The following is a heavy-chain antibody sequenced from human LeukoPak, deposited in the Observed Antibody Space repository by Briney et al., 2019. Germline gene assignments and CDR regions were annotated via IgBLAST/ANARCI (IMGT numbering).Heavy chain of an antibody. CDR1: GFLFCRYS. D-gene: IGHD6-13*01. V-gene: IGHV3-21*01. J-gene: IGHJ2*01. Sequence: PGGSLRLSCAVSGFLFCRYSMIGVRQARGKGLEGGASIRGCRSYIYYADPEKGRFTISRDNAENSLYVQMNSLRAEDTAVYYCARAPRIVGYTSRELGHWYCHLGGRGTVVSVS. CDR3: ARAPRIVGYTSRELGHWYCHL. CDR2: IRGCRSYI.